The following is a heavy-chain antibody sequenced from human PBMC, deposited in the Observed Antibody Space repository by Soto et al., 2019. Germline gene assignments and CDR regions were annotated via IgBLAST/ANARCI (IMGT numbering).Heavy chain of an antibody. Sequence: QVQLVQSGAEVKKPGASVKVSCKASGYTFTSYGISWVRQAPGQGLEWMGWISAYNGNTNYAQKLQGRVTMTTDTSTSTAYMELMSLRSDDTAVYYCARDLGCSSTSCSLAVYYYYGMDVWGQGTTVTVSS. CDR1: GYTFTSYG. D-gene: IGHD2-2*01. CDR3: ARDLGCSSTSCSLAVYYYYGMDV. J-gene: IGHJ6*02. CDR2: ISAYNGNT. V-gene: IGHV1-18*04.